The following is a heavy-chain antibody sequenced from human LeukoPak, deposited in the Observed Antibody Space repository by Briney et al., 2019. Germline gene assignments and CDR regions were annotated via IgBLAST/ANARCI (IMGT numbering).Heavy chain of an antibody. CDR3: AKDLSSSSWYY. Sequence: NPGGSLRLSCAASGFTFSSYSMNWVRQAPGKGLEWVSSISSSSSNIYYADSVKGRFTISRDNSKNTLYLQMNSLRAEDTAVYYCAKDLSSSSWYYWGQGTLVTVSS. V-gene: IGHV3-21*04. CDR2: ISSSSSNI. CDR1: GFTFSSYS. D-gene: IGHD6-13*01. J-gene: IGHJ4*02.